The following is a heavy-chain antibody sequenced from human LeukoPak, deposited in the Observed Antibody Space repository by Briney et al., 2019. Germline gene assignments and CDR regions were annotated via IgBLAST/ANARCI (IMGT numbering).Heavy chain of an antibody. CDR3: ARQNSGYDVNAFDI. V-gene: IGHV1-69*05. J-gene: IGHJ3*02. Sequence: SVKVSCKASGGTFSSYAISWVRQAPGQGLEWMGGIIPIFGTANYAQKFQGRVTITTDESTSTAYMELSSLRSEDTAVYYCARQNSGYDVNAFDIWGQGTMVTVSS. D-gene: IGHD5-12*01. CDR2: IIPIFGTA. CDR1: GGTFSSYA.